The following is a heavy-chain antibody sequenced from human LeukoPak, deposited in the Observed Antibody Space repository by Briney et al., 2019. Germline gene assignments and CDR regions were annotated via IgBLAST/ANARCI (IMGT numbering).Heavy chain of an antibody. CDR1: GDSVSSNSAA. Sequence: SQTLSLTCAISGDSVSSNSAAWNWIRQPPSRGLEWLGRTYYRSKWYDDYAISVKSRITINPDTSKNQFSLQLNSVTPEDTAVYYCARDIAMAPGGFDYWGQGTLVTVSS. D-gene: IGHD5-18*01. V-gene: IGHV6-1*01. J-gene: IGHJ4*02. CDR2: TYYRSKWYD. CDR3: ARDIAMAPGGFDY.